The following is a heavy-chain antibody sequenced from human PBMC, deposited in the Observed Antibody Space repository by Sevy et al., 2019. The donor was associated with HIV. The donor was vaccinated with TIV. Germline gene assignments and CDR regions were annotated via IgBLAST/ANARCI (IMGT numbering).Heavy chain of an antibody. V-gene: IGHV3-30*18. J-gene: IGHJ4*02. CDR3: AKPQLRFGELSQAPWYYFDY. CDR1: GFTFSSYG. Sequence: GGSLRLSCAASGFTFSSYGMHWVRQAPGKGLEWVAVISYDGSNKYYTDSVKGRFTISRDNSKNTRNLQMNSLRAEDTAVYYCAKPQLRFGELSQAPWYYFDYCGQGTLVTVSS. CDR2: ISYDGSNK. D-gene: IGHD3-10*01.